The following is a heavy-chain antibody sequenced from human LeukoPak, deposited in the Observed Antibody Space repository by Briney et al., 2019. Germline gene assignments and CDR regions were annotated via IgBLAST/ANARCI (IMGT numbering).Heavy chain of an antibody. CDR3: ARHVSPLIEYSSPGVDY. CDR1: SGSISSSDYY. CDR2: IYYSGST. V-gene: IGHV4-39*01. D-gene: IGHD6-6*01. J-gene: IGHJ4*02. Sequence: PSETLSLTCTVSSGSISSSDYYWGWIRQPPGKGLEWIATIYYSGSTYYNPSLKSRVTISIDTSENQFSLKLSSVTAADTAVYYCARHVSPLIEYSSPGVDYWGQGTLVTVSS.